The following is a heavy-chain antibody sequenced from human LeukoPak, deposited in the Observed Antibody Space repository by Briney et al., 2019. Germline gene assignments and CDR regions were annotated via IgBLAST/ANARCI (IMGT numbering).Heavy chain of an antibody. V-gene: IGHV3-30-3*01. CDR3: ARANTAYYYDSSGYHPLDY. D-gene: IGHD3-22*01. Sequence: GRSLRLSCAASGFTFSSYAMHWVRQAPGKGLEWVAVISYDGSNKYYADSVKGRFTISRDNSKNTLYLQMNSLRAEDTAVYYCARANTAYYYDSSGYHPLDYWGQGTLVTVSS. CDR1: GFTFSSYA. J-gene: IGHJ4*02. CDR2: ISYDGSNK.